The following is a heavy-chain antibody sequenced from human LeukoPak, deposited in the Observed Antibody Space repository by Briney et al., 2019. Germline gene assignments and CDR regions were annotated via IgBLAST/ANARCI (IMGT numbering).Heavy chain of an antibody. CDR3: ARGDIVVLPAGIPHNWFDP. CDR2: INPNSGGT. Sequence: ASVKVSCKAPGYTFTGYYMHWVRQAPGQGLEWMGWINPNSGGTNYAQKFQGRVTMTRDTSISTAYMELSRLRSDDTAVYYCARGDIVVLPAGIPHNWFDPWGQGTLVTVSS. CDR1: GYTFTGYY. V-gene: IGHV1-2*02. J-gene: IGHJ5*02. D-gene: IGHD2-2*02.